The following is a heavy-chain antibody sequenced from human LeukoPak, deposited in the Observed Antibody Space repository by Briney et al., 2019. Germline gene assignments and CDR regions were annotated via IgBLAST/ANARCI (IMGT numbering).Heavy chain of an antibody. J-gene: IGHJ4*02. Sequence: SETLSLTCTVSGGSISSTNYYWGWIRQPPGKGLEWIGNIYYRGSTYYNPSLKSRVTISVDTSKNQFSLKLSSVTAADTAVYYCARGTMTTVTYYFDYWGQGTLVTVSS. CDR1: GGSISSTNYY. CDR3: ARGTMTTVTYYFDY. D-gene: IGHD4-17*01. V-gene: IGHV4-39*07. CDR2: IYYRGST.